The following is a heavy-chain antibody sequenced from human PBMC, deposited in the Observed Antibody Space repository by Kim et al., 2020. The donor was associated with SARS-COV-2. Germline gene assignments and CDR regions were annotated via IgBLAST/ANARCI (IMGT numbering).Heavy chain of an antibody. V-gene: IGHV3-15*01. CDR2: IKSKTDGGTT. J-gene: IGHJ4*02. CDR1: GFTFSNAW. D-gene: IGHD2-2*01. Sequence: GGSLRLSCAASGFTFSNAWMSWVRQAPGKGLEWVGRIKSKTDGGTTDYAAPVKGRFTISRDDSKNTLYLQMNSLKTEDTAVYYCTTDIVVVPAAPGFDYWGQGTLVTVSS. CDR3: TTDIVVVPAAPGFDY.